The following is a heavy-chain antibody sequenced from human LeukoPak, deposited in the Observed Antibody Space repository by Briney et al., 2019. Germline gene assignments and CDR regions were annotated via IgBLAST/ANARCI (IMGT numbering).Heavy chain of an antibody. V-gene: IGHV1-46*01. CDR1: RYTVATSD. J-gene: IGHJ3*02. CDR3: ARETFDYYDSSPGAFDI. Sequence: ASRRLSCKASRYTVATSDMVCTPRAPAPGLQWRERISPSGGSTNYAQKLKSRVTMTVDTSTSPFYMELSSLSSEDTAVYYCARETFDYYDSSPGAFDIWGQGTMVTVSS. CDR2: ISPSGGST. D-gene: IGHD3-22*01.